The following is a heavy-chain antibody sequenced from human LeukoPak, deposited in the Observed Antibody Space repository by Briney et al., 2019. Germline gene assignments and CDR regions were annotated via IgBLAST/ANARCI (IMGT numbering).Heavy chain of an antibody. D-gene: IGHD5-18*01. J-gene: IGHJ4*02. Sequence: ASVKVSCKASGYTFTSYDINWVRQATGQGLEWTGWMNPNSGNTGYAQKFQGRVTMTRNTSIRTAYMELSSLRSEDTAVYYCARARRGGIQTLDYWGQGTLVTVSS. CDR3: ARARRGGIQTLDY. V-gene: IGHV1-8*01. CDR2: MNPNSGNT. CDR1: GYTFTSYD.